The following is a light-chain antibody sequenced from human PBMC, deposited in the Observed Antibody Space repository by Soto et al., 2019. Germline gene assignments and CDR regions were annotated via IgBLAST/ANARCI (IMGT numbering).Light chain of an antibody. Sequence: DLQMTQSPSSVSASVGDRVTITCRASQGISNWLAWYQQKSGEAPKLLIYAASSLQSGVPLRFSGSGSGTDFTLTISSLQPEDFATYYCQQANSFPLTFGGGTKVEI. CDR3: QQANSFPLT. V-gene: IGKV1D-12*01. CDR2: AAS. CDR1: QGISNW. J-gene: IGKJ4*01.